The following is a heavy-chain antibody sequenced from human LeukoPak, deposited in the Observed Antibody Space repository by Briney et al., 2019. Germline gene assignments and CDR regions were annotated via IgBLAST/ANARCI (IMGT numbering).Heavy chain of an antibody. CDR2: ISAYNGNT. CDR3: ARDRASSSWPDYYYGMDV. D-gene: IGHD6-13*01. CDR1: GYTFTSYG. V-gene: IGHV1-18*01. Sequence: ASVKVSCKASGYTFTSYGISWVRQAPGQGLEWMGWISAYNGNTNYAQKLQGRVTMTTDTSTSTAYMELRSLRSGDTAVYYCARDRASSSWPDYYYGMDVWGQGTTVTVSS. J-gene: IGHJ6*02.